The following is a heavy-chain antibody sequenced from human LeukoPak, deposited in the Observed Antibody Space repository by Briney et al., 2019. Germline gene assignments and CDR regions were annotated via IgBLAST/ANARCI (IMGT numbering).Heavy chain of an antibody. Sequence: PGGTLRLSCAASGFTFSSYGMHWVRQAPGKGLEWVAVISYDGSNKYYADSVKGRFTISRDNSKSTLYLQMNSLRAEDTAVYYCARERGSGWYYYYYGMDVWGQGTTVTVSS. J-gene: IGHJ6*02. D-gene: IGHD6-19*01. CDR2: ISYDGSNK. V-gene: IGHV3-30*03. CDR1: GFTFSSYG. CDR3: ARERGSGWYYYYYGMDV.